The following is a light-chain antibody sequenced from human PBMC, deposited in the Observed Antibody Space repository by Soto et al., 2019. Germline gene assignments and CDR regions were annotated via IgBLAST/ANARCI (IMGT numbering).Light chain of an antibody. CDR2: DAS. V-gene: IGKV1-39*01. CDR3: QQSYSTPLT. CDR1: QTISTW. J-gene: IGKJ4*01. Sequence: DIKVTQSPPTLSASVGDRVTITYGASQTISTWMAWYQQKPGKAPKLLVYDASTLQSGVTSRFSGSGSGTEFTLTISSLQPEDFATYYCQQSYSTPLTFGGGTKVDIK.